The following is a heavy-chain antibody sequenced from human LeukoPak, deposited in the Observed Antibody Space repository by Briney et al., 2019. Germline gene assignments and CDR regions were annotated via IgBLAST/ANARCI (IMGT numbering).Heavy chain of an antibody. Sequence: SETLSLTCAVSGGSISSSNWWSWVRQPPGKGLEWIGEIYHSGSTNYNPSLKSRVTISVDTSKNQFSLKLSSVTAADTAVYYCAISANYDFWSGYYRGRAFDYWGQGTLVTVSS. CDR1: GGSISSSNW. V-gene: IGHV4-4*02. CDR2: IYHSGST. J-gene: IGHJ4*02. CDR3: AISANYDFWSGYYRGRAFDY. D-gene: IGHD3-3*01.